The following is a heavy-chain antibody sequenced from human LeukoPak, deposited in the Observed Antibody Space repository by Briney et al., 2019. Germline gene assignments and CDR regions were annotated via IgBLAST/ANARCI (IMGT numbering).Heavy chain of an antibody. V-gene: IGHV1-8*01. J-gene: IGHJ4*02. CDR3: ARRPSKYYDILTGYYRSEFDY. Sequence: EASVKVSCKASGYTFTSYDINWVRQATGQGLEWMGWMNPNTGNTGCAQKFQGRVTMTRNTSISTAYMELSSLRSEDTAVYYCARRPSKYYDILTGYYRSEFDYWGQGTLVTVSS. D-gene: IGHD3-9*01. CDR1: GYTFTSYD. CDR2: MNPNTGNT.